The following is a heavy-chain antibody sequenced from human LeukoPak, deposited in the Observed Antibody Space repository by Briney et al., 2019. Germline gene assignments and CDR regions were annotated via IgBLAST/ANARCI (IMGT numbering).Heavy chain of an antibody. CDR2: IKEDGSEK. J-gene: IGHJ4*02. Sequence: GGSLRLSCGASGFMFRSYWMSWARQAPGKGLEWVANIKEDGSEKHHVDSVKGRFTISRDNAKNSLYLQMNSLRAEDTAVYYCARVRPATSYWGQGTLVTVSS. CDR1: GFMFRSYW. CDR3: ARVRPATSY. V-gene: IGHV3-7*01.